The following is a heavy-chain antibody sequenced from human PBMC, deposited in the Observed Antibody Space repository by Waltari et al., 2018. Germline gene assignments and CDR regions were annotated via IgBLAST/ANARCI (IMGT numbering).Heavy chain of an antibody. J-gene: IGHJ6*02. CDR2: IKQDGRKK. V-gene: IGHV3-7*03. CDR3: ARGYYDFWSGYYNYYYYGMDV. Sequence: EVQLVESGGGLVQPGGSLRLSCAASGFTFSSYWMSWVRQAPGKGLEWVANIKQDGRKKYYVDSVKGRFTISRDNAKNSMYLQMNSLRAEDTAVYYCARGYYDFWSGYYNYYYYGMDVWGQGTTVTVSS. CDR1: GFTFSSYW. D-gene: IGHD3-3*01.